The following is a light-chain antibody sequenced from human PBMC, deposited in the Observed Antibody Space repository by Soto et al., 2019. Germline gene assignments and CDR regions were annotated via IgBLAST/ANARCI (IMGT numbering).Light chain of an antibody. CDR3: CSDAGSGIYV. Sequence: QPVLTQPASVSGSPGQSITISCTGTSSDVGRYNFVSWYQQYPGKAPKLLICEVTKRPSGVSSRFSGSKSGNTASLTISGLQAEDEADYYCCSDAGSGIYVFGTGTKVTVL. V-gene: IGLV2-23*02. CDR2: EVT. CDR1: SSDVGRYNF. J-gene: IGLJ1*01.